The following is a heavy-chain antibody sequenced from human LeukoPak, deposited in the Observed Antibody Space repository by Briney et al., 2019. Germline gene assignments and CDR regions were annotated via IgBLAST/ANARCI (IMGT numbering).Heavy chain of an antibody. D-gene: IGHD3-10*01. J-gene: IGHJ3*02. V-gene: IGHV4-4*07. CDR1: GGSISSYY. CDR2: IYTSGST. Sequence: SETLSLTCTVYGGSISSYYWSWIRQPAGKGLEWIGRIYTSGSTNYNPSLKSRVTMAVDTSKNQFSLKLCSVTAADTAVYYCARVIENDGSVYAFDIWGQGTMVTVSS. CDR3: ARVIENDGSVYAFDI.